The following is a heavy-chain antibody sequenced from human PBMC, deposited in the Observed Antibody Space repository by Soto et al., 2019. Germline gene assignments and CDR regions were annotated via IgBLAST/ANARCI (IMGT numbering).Heavy chain of an antibody. CDR2: IYSGGRT. D-gene: IGHD2-2*01. Sequence: GGSLRLSCAASGFTVSSNYMSWVRQAPGKGLEWVSVIYSGGRTYYADSVKGRFTISRDNSKNTLFLQMNSLRAEDTAVYYCAIESTSWEYYYYGMDVWGQGNTVTVSS. V-gene: IGHV3-66*01. CDR3: AIESTSWEYYYYGMDV. J-gene: IGHJ6*02. CDR1: GFTVSSNY.